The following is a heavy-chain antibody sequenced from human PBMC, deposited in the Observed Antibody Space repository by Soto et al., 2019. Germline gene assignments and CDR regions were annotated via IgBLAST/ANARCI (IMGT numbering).Heavy chain of an antibody. CDR2: VIHTGST. J-gene: IGHJ6*02. Sequence: QVQLQQWGAGLLKPSQTPSLTCGVRGGAVSGSDWSWVRQTPGQGLEWIGEVIHTGSTNYNPSLKSRVTISVDTSKNRFSLNLTSVTAAETGVYYCARPVLRFYPYHYYGMDVWGQGTAVTVTS. D-gene: IGHD3-3*01. CDR3: ARPVLRFYPYHYYGMDV. CDR1: GGAVSGSD. V-gene: IGHV4-34*12.